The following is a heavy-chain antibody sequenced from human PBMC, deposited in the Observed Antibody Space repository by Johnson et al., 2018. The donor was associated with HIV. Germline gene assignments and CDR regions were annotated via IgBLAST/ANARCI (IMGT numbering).Heavy chain of an antibody. CDR3: ARVEWELELLGAFDI. D-gene: IGHD1-7*01. CDR2: ISYDGSNK. V-gene: IGHV3-30*03. J-gene: IGHJ3*02. Sequence: QMLLVESGGGLVKPGGSLRLSCAASGFTFSDYYMSWIRQAPGKGLEWVAVISYDGSNKYYADSVKGRFTISRDNSKNTLYLQMNSLRAEDTAVYYCARVEWELELLGAFDIWGQGTMVTVSS. CDR1: GFTFSDYY.